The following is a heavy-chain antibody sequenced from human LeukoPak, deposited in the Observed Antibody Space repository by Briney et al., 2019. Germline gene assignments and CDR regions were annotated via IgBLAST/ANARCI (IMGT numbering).Heavy chain of an antibody. CDR2: IRSKANSYAT. Sequence: GGSLRLSCAASGFTFSDSAVHWVRQASGKGLEWVGRIRSKANSYATSYAASVTGRFTISRDDSKNTAYLQMNSLKTADTAVYYGRCGGQGYWGQGTLVTVSS. J-gene: IGHJ4*02. CDR1: GFTFSDSA. V-gene: IGHV3-73*01. D-gene: IGHD2-21*01. CDR3: RCGGQGY.